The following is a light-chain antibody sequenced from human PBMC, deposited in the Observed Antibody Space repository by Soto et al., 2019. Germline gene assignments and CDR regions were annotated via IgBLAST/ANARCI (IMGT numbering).Light chain of an antibody. CDR2: VDSDGRH. V-gene: IGLV4-69*02. Sequence: QLVLTQSPSASASLGASVKFTCTLSSGHSSYAIAWHQQQPEKGPRYLMKVDSDGRHSKGDGIPDRFSGSSSGAERYLTISSLQSEDEADYYCQTWGTGILVFGGGTKLTVL. CDR3: QTWGTGILV. J-gene: IGLJ3*02. CDR1: SGHSSYA.